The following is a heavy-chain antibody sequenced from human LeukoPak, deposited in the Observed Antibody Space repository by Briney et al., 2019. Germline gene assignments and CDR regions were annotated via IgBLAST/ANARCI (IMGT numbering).Heavy chain of an antibody. CDR2: IHYSGST. CDR3: ARHPGVTYFDF. Sequence: LETLSLTCSVSGDSISSNNYYWGWVRQPPGKGLEWIGTIHYSGSTDYNPSLKSRVTMSVDTSKNQFSLNLSSVTAADMAVYYCARHPGVTYFDFWGQGALVTVSS. CDR1: GDSISSNNYY. V-gene: IGHV4-39*01. D-gene: IGHD3-10*01. J-gene: IGHJ4*02.